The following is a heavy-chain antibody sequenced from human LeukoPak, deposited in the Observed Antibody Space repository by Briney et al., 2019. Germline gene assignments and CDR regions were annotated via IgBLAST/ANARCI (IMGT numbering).Heavy chain of an antibody. J-gene: IGHJ6*04. D-gene: IGHD3-10*02. CDR3: AELGITMIGGV. CDR2: ISSSGSTI. Sequence: GGSLRLSCAASGFTFSSYEMNWVRQAPGKGLEWVSYISSSGSTIDYADSVKGRFTISRDNAKNSLYLQMNSLRAKDTAVYYCAELGITMIGGVWGKGTTVTISS. CDR1: GFTFSSYE. V-gene: IGHV3-48*03.